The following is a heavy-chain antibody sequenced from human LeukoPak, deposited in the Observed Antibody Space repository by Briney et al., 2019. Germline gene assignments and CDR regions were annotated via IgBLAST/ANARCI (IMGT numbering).Heavy chain of an antibody. CDR1: DFSVGDNY. D-gene: IGHD3-22*01. V-gene: IGHV3-11*04. J-gene: IGHJ5*02. CDR3: ARDLGQYYDTSDNWFDP. Sequence: PGGSLRLSCAASDFSVGDNYMTWVRQAPGKGLEWVSYISSSGSTIYYADSVKGRFTISRDNAKNSLYLQMNSLRAEDTAVYYCARDLGQYYDTSDNWFDPWGQGTLVTVSS. CDR2: ISSSGSTI.